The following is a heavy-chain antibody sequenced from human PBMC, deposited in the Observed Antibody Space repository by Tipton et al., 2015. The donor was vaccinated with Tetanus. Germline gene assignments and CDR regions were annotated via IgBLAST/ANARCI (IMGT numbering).Heavy chain of an antibody. CDR2: IYYTGNT. J-gene: IGHJ4*02. D-gene: IGHD1-26*01. CDR3: ARRGGGSTFDH. CDR1: GGSISSGGYY. V-gene: IGHV4-31*03. Sequence: TLSLTCSVSGGSISSGGYYWSWIRQHPGKGLEWIGYIYYTGNTYYNPSLKSRLTISLDTSKNQFSLRLSSLSAADTAVYFCARRGGGSTFDHWGQETLVTVSS.